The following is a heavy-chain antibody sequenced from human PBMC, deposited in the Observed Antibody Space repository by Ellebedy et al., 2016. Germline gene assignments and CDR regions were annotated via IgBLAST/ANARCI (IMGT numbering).Heavy chain of an antibody. CDR1: GFTFSSYW. J-gene: IGHJ4*02. V-gene: IGHV3-7*04. CDR3: ARALYDFWSGYPRDY. D-gene: IGHD3-3*01. CDR2: IKQDGSEK. Sequence: GESLKISCAASGFTFSSYWMSWVRQAPGKGLEWVANIKQDGSEKYYVDSVKGRFTISRDKAKNSLYLQMNSLRAEDTAVYYCARALYDFWSGYPRDYWGQGTLVTVSS.